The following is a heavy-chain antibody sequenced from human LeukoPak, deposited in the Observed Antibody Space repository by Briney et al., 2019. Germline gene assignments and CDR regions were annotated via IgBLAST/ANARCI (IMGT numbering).Heavy chain of an antibody. J-gene: IGHJ3*02. D-gene: IGHD3-22*01. CDR3: ARFYYDTSGHGAFDI. CDR2: TDYRSKWYN. Sequence: SQTLSLTCAISGDSVSSNSAAWNWIRQSPSRGLKWLVRTDYRSKWYNDYAVSVKSRITINPDTSKNQFSLQLNSVTPEDTAVYYCARFYYDTSGHGAFDIWGQGTMVTVSS. V-gene: IGHV6-1*01. CDR1: GDSVSSNSAA.